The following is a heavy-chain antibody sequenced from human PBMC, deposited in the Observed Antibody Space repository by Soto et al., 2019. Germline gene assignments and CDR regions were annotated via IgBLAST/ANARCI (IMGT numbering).Heavy chain of an antibody. CDR3: ARHDFERYCSGGSCYSDYYYYGMDV. V-gene: IGHV5-51*01. CDR1: GYSFTSYW. Sequence: KRGESLKISCKGSGYSFTSYWIGWVRQMPGKGLEWMGIIYPGDSDTRYSPSFQGQVTISADKSISTAYLQWSSLKASDTAMYYCARHDFERYCSGGSCYSDYYYYGMDVWGQGTTVTVSS. J-gene: IGHJ6*02. CDR2: IYPGDSDT. D-gene: IGHD2-15*01.